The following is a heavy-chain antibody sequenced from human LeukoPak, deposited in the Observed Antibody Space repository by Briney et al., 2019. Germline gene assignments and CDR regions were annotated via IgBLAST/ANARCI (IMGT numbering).Heavy chain of an antibody. J-gene: IGHJ6*02. D-gene: IGHD3-10*01. CDR3: ARPHSYYGSGSHLYYYYYGMDV. Sequence: SVKVSCKASGGTFGSYAISWVRQAPGQGLEWMGGIIPIFGTANYAQKFQGRVTITADESTSTAYMELGSLRSEDTAVYYCARPHSYYGSGSHLYYYYYGMDVWGQGTTVTVSS. CDR1: GGTFGSYA. CDR2: IIPIFGTA. V-gene: IGHV1-69*01.